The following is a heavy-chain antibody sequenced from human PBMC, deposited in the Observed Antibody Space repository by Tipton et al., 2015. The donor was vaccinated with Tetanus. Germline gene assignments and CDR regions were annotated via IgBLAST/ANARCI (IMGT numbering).Heavy chain of an antibody. D-gene: IGHD1-14*01. Sequence: QSGAEVKEPGASVKVSCKASGYNFVNFGISWVRQAPGQGLEWMGWISAYNGKTKYAQRLQGRVTMTTDRSASTAYMDLRRLRSDDTALYFCARDADMWATRKAFDIWGQGTMVTVSS. J-gene: IGHJ3*02. CDR2: ISAYNGKT. CDR3: ARDADMWATRKAFDI. CDR1: GYNFVNFG. V-gene: IGHV1-18*01.